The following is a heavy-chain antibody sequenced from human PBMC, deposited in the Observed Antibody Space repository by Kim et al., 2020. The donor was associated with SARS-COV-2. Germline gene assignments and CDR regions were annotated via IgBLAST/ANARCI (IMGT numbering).Heavy chain of an antibody. CDR2: INHSGST. J-gene: IGHJ3*02. V-gene: IGHV4-34*01. D-gene: IGHD2-15*01. Sequence: SETLSLTCAVYGGSFSGYYWSWIRQPPGKGLEWIGEINHSGSTNYNPSLKSRVTISVDTSKNQFSLKLSSVTAADTAVYYCARGSKTLLGYCSGGSCYSQRDDAFDIWGQGTMVTVSS. CDR3: ARGSKTLLGYCSGGSCYSQRDDAFDI. CDR1: GGSFSGYY.